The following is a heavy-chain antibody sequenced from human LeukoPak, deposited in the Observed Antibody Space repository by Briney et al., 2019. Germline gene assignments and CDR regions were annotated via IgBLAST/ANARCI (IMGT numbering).Heavy chain of an antibody. J-gene: IGHJ4*02. CDR2: IYYSGST. V-gene: IGHV4-59*01. Sequence: SETLPLTCTVSGGSISSYYWSWIRQPPGKGLEWIGYIYYSGSTNYNPSLKSRVTISVDTSKNQFSLKLSSVTAADTAVYYCARLYGDYVETDWGQGTLVTVSS. CDR1: GGSISSYY. D-gene: IGHD4-17*01. CDR3: ARLYGDYVETD.